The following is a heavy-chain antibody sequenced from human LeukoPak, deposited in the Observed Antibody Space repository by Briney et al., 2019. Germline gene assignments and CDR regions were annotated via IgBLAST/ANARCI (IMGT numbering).Heavy chain of an antibody. Sequence: ASVKVSCKASGYTFTSYYMHWVRQAPGQGLEWMGIINPSGGSTSYAQKFQGRVTMTRDMFTSTVYMELSSLRSEDTAVYYCARDGSYGYQPGGYFDYWGQGTLVTVSS. CDR3: ARDGSYGYQPGGYFDY. CDR2: INPSGGST. CDR1: GYTFTSYY. V-gene: IGHV1-46*01. J-gene: IGHJ4*02. D-gene: IGHD5-18*01.